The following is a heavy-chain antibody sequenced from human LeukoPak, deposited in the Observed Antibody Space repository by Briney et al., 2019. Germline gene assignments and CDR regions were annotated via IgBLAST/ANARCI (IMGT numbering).Heavy chain of an antibody. Sequence: PSDTLSLTCAVYGESITAYYWTWIRQPPGKRLEWIGEVRHSGSTNYNPSLKSRVTMSVDMSKNQFSLKLNSVTAADTAVYYCAGATATGTGRAFHYWAQGNLVPVSS. J-gene: IGHJ4*02. CDR3: AGATATGTGRAFHY. D-gene: IGHD3-10*01. CDR1: GESITAYY. V-gene: IGHV4-34*01. CDR2: VRHSGST.